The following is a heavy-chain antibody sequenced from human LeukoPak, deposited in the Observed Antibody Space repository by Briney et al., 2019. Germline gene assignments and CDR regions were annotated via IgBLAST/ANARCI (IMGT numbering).Heavy chain of an antibody. J-gene: IGHJ6*02. CDR3: ARELLGGSHQRYGMDL. D-gene: IGHD1-26*01. Sequence: GGSLRLSCAASGFTVSYNHMNWVRQAPGRGLEWVLIIYSDGNRHYADSVKGRFTISRDNARDTVCFQMNRLRDDDTAGYCCARELLGGSHQRYGMDLWGQGTTVSVSS. CDR2: IYSDGNR. CDR1: GFTVSYNH. V-gene: IGHV3-66*01.